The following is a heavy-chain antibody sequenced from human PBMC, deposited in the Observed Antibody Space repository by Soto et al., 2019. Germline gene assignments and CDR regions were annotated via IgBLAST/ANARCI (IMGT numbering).Heavy chain of an antibody. V-gene: IGHV1-69*06. Sequence: GASVKVSCKASGGTFSSYAISWVRQAPGQGLEWMGGIIPIFGTANYAQKFQGRVTITADKSTSTAYMELSSLRSEDTAVYYCARPGGPGYCSSTSCPIRGHYYYYGMDVWGQGTTVTVSS. J-gene: IGHJ6*02. CDR1: GGTFSSYA. CDR2: IIPIFGTA. D-gene: IGHD2-2*01. CDR3: ARPGGPGYCSSTSCPIRGHYYYYGMDV.